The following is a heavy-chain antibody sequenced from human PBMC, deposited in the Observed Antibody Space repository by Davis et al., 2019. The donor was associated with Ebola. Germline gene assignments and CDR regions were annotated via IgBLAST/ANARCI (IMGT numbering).Heavy chain of an antibody. D-gene: IGHD3-3*01. CDR3: AGGINRITIFGVVITIFDY. V-gene: IGHV4-31*03. CDR1: GGSISSGGYY. J-gene: IGHJ4*02. CDR2: IHYSGST. Sequence: MPSETLSLTCSVSGGSISSGGYYWSWIRQHPGKGLEWIGYIHYSGSTYYNPSLKSRVTISVDTSKNQFSVKLSSVTAADTAVYYCAGGINRITIFGVVITIFDYWGQGTLVTVSS.